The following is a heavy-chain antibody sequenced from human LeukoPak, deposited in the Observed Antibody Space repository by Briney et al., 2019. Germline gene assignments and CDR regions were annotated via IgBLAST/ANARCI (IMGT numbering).Heavy chain of an antibody. V-gene: IGHV3-30*18. CDR2: TSSDLNVK. CDR3: VKELGPFTGFDN. CDR1: GFTFRNCV. D-gene: IGHD3-16*01. Sequence: PGGSLGLSCAASGFTFRNCVIHWVRQAPGKGLEWVAVTSSDLNVKLYADSVKGRFTISRDNSKNTLDLEMISLRADDTAIYYCVKELGPFTGFDNWGQGTLVTVSS. J-gene: IGHJ4*02.